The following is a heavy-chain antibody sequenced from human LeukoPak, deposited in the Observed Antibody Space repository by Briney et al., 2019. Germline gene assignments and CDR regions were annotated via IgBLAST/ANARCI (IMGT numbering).Heavy chain of an antibody. CDR3: ASNYDFWSGPYYFDY. Sequence: PGGSLRLSCAASGFTFSSYSMNWVRQAPGKGLGWVSSISSSSSYIYYADSVKGRFTISRDNAKNSLYLQMNSLRAEDTAVYYCASNYDFWSGPYYFDYWGQGTLVTVSS. CDR2: ISSSSSYI. CDR1: GFTFSSYS. J-gene: IGHJ4*02. V-gene: IGHV3-21*01. D-gene: IGHD3-3*01.